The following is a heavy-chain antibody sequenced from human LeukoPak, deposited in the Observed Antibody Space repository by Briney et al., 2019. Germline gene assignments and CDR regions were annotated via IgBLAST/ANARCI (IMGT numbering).Heavy chain of an antibody. Sequence: PSETLSLTCTVSGGSINSYYWSWIRQPAGKGLEWIGRIFSSGNTIYNPSLQSRVTMSVDTSKNQFSLRLNSVTAADTAVYYCARSPPRLIGHWFDPWGQGTLVTVSS. CDR3: ARSPPRLIGHWFDP. CDR1: GGSINSYY. J-gene: IGHJ5*02. CDR2: IFSSGNT. D-gene: IGHD3-16*01. V-gene: IGHV4-4*07.